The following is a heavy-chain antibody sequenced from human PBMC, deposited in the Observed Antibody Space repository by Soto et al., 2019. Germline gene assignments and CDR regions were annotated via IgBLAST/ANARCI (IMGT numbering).Heavy chain of an antibody. V-gene: IGHV4-39*01. J-gene: IGHJ5*02. CDR2: IYYSGST. CDR1: GGSISSGGYY. D-gene: IGHD2-21*01. CDR3: ARGIGSPNWFDP. Sequence: KPSETLSLTCTVSGGSISSGGYYWSWIRQHPGKGLEWIGYIYYSGSTHYNPSLKSRVTISVDTSKNQFSLKLSSVTAADTAVYYCARGIGSPNWFDPWGQGTLVTVSS.